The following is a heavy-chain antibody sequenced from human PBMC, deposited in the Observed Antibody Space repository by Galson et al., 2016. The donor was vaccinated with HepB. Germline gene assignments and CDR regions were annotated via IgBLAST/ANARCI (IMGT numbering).Heavy chain of an antibody. J-gene: IGHJ2*01. V-gene: IGHV1-18*01. CDR3: ARDRFYRYFDL. CDR2: ISAHNGNT. CDR1: GYSFTTHG. Sequence: SVKVSCKASGYSFTTHGIGWVRQAPGRGLEWMGWISAHNGNTNYAQSLQGRVTMTADTFTSTAYMELRNLRSDDTAVYYCARDRFYRYFDLWGRGTLVTVSS. D-gene: IGHD2/OR15-2a*01.